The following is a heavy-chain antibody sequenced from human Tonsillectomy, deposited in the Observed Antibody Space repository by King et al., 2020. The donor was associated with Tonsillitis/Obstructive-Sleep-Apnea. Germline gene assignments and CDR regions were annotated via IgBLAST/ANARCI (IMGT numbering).Heavy chain of an antibody. CDR1: GFTFNDHG. CDR2: INLNGDRT. J-gene: IGHJ4*02. CDR3: AKNFGDPDY. V-gene: IGHV3-20*04. D-gene: IGHD4-17*01. Sequence: VQLVESGGGVARPGGSLRLSCAASGFTFNDHGMSWVRQVQGKGLQWVSGINLNGDRTTYRDSVKGRFTISRDNAKNSLYLQMNSLRVEDTAFYYCAKNFGDPDYWGQGTLVTVSS.